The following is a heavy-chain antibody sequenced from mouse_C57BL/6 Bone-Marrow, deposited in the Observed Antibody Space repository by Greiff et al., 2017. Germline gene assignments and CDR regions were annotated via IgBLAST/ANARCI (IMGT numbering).Heavy chain of an antibody. V-gene: IGHV1-19*01. CDR2: INPYNGGT. CDR1: GYTFTDYY. Sequence: VQLQQSGPVLVKPGASVKMSCKASGYTFTDYYMNWVKQSHGKSLEWIGVINPYNGGTSYNQKFKGKATLTVDKSSSTAYMELNSLTSEDSAVYYCIYGNPYAMDYWGQGTSVTVSS. D-gene: IGHD2-1*01. J-gene: IGHJ4*01. CDR3: IYGNPYAMDY.